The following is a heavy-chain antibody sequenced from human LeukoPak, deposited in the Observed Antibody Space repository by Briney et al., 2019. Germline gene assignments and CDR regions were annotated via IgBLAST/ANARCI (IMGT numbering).Heavy chain of an antibody. CDR1: GFTFSSYG. CDR2: IWYDGSNK. D-gene: IGHD3-22*01. Sequence: GGSLRLSCAASGFTFSSYGMHWVCQAPGKGLEWVAVIWYDGSNKYYADSVKGRFTISRDNSKNTLYLQMNSLRAEDTAVYYCAKPYYDSSGYYWPFGYWGQGTLVTVSS. V-gene: IGHV3-33*06. CDR3: AKPYYDSSGYYWPFGY. J-gene: IGHJ4*02.